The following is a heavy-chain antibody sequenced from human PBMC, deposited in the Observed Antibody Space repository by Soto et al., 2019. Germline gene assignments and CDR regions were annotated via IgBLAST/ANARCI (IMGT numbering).Heavy chain of an antibody. CDR3: ARHDCISSSCYYYYYYSMDV. CDR1: GGTFSSYA. V-gene: IGHV1-69*13. J-gene: IGHJ6*02. Sequence: GASVKVSCKTSGGTFSSYAISWVRQAPGQVLEWMGGIIPIFDTANYAQKFQGRVTITAGESTSTAYMELSSLRSEDTAVYYCARHDCISSSCYYYYYYSMDVWGQGTTVTVSS. CDR2: IIPIFDTA. D-gene: IGHD2-2*01.